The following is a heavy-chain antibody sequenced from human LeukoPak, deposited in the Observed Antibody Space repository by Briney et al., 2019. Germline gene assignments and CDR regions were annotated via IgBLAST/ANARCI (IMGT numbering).Heavy chain of an antibody. CDR2: IYTSGST. CDR3: ARVDSSSWYRYFDY. J-gene: IGHJ4*02. D-gene: IGHD6-13*01. V-gene: IGHV4-4*07. CDR1: GGSISSYY. Sequence: SETLSLTCTVSGGSISSYYWSWIRQPAGKGLEWIGRIYTSGSTNYNPSLKSRVTMSVDTSKNQFSLKLSSVTAADTAVYYCARVDSSSWYRYFDYWGQGTLVTVSS.